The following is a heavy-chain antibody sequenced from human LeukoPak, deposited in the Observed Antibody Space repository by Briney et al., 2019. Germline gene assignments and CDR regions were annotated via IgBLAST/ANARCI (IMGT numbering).Heavy chain of an antibody. Sequence: SETLSLTCTVSGGSISSYYWSWIRQPPGKGLEWIGYIYTSGTTNYNPSLKSRVTISVDTSKNQFSLKLSSVTAADTAVYYCARLAVAGTGGYYMDVWGKGTTVTVSS. CDR2: IYTSGTT. CDR3: ARLAVAGTGGYYMDV. CDR1: GGSISSYY. V-gene: IGHV4-4*09. D-gene: IGHD6-19*01. J-gene: IGHJ6*03.